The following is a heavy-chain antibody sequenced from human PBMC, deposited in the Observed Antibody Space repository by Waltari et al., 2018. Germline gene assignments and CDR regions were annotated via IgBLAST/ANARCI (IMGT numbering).Heavy chain of an antibody. V-gene: IGHV3-23*01. CDR3: AKSYSSSSSYYYGMDV. CDR2: FSGSGGST. J-gene: IGHJ6*02. D-gene: IGHD6-6*01. Sequence: EVQLLESGGGLVQPGGSLRLSCAASGFTFSSYAMRWVRQAPGTGLEWVSAFSGSGGSTDYADSGKGRFTISRDNSKNTLYLQMNSLRAEDTAVYYCAKSYSSSSSYYYGMDVWGQGTTVTVAS. CDR1: GFTFSSYA.